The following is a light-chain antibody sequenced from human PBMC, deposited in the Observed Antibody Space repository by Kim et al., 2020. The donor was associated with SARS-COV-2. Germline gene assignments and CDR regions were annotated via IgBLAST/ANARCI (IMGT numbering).Light chain of an antibody. J-gene: IGKJ2*01. CDR1: QVISSA. Sequence: SASVGDRVTNSCRASQVISSALAWYQQKPGKAPKLLIYDASSLESGVPSRFSGSGSGTDFTLTISSLQPEDFATSYCQQFNSYPYTFGQGTKLEI. CDR3: QQFNSYPYT. V-gene: IGKV1-13*02. CDR2: DAS.